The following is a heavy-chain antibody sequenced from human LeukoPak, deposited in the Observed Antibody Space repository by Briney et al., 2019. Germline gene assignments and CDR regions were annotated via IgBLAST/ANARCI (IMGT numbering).Heavy chain of an antibody. Sequence: ASVKVSCKASGGTFSSYAISWVRQAPGQGLEWMGGIIPIFGTANYAQKFQGRVTITADESTSTAYMELSSLRSEDTAVYYCALSLHCSSTSCDFDYWGQGTLVTVSS. V-gene: IGHV1-69*01. J-gene: IGHJ4*02. CDR1: GGTFSSYA. D-gene: IGHD2-2*01. CDR2: IIPIFGTA. CDR3: ALSLHCSSTSCDFDY.